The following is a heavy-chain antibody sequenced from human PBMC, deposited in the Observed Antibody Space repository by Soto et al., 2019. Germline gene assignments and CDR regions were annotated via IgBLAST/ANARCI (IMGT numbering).Heavy chain of an antibody. CDR3: AIWSNWNPLYYRGMDV. V-gene: IGHV1-69*08. Sequence: SVKVSCKVSGGAFTNYSLNWVRHAPGQGLEWLGGIIPLHNTSNYSLKLLGRGSVTADISSNTVYMHLSGLTSDDTATYYCAIWSNWNPLYYRGMDVWGQGTTVTVSS. CDR1: GGAFTNYS. CDR2: IIPLHNTS. J-gene: IGHJ6*02. D-gene: IGHD1-20*01.